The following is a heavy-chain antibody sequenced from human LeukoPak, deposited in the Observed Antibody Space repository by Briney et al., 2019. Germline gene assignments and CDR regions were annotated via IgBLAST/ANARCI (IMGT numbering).Heavy chain of an antibody. V-gene: IGHV4-34*01. CDR1: GGSFSGYY. CDR3: ARAQDSPAAGGTAVDYYFDY. J-gene: IGHJ4*02. Sequence: RPSETLSLTRAVYGGSFSGYYWSWIRQPPGKGLEWIGEINHSGSTNYNPSLKSRVTISVDTSKNQFSLKLSSVTAADTAVYYCARAQDSPAAGGTAVDYYFDYWGQGTLVTVSS. CDR2: INHSGST. D-gene: IGHD6-13*01.